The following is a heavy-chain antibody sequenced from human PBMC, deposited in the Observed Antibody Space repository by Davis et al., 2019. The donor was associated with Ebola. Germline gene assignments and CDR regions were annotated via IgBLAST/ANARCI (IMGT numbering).Heavy chain of an antibody. J-gene: IGHJ4*02. D-gene: IGHD6-19*01. CDR3: AREGGSGWYPFDY. V-gene: IGHV1-3*01. Sequence: ASVKVSCKASGYSFIIYPMHWVRQAPGQRLEWMGRINAGNGNTKYSQKLQGRVTMTTDTSTSTAYMELRSLRSDDTAVYYCAREGGSGWYPFDYWGQGTLVTVSS. CDR1: GYSFIIYP. CDR2: INAGNGNT.